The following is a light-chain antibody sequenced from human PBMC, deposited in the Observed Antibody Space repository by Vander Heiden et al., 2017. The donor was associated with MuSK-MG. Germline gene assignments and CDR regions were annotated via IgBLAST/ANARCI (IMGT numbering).Light chain of an antibody. Sequence: AIRMTQSPSSLSASTGDRVTITCRASQGISSYLAWYQQKPGKAPKLLIYAASTLQSGVPSRISGSGSGTDFTLTISCLQSEDFATYYCQQYDSYPFTFGHGTKVDIK. CDR3: QQYDSYPFT. CDR2: AAS. CDR1: QGISSY. J-gene: IGKJ3*01. V-gene: IGKV1-8*01.